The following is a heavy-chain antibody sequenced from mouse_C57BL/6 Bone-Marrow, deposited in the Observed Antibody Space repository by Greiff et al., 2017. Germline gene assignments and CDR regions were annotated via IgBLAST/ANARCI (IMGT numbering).Heavy chain of an antibody. CDR3: ARAMDY. CDR1: GYTFTSYD. V-gene: IGHV1-85*01. J-gene: IGHJ4*01. Sequence: QVTLKVCGPELVKPGASVKLSCKASGYTFTSYDINWVKQRPGQGLEWIGWIYPRDGSTKYNENFKCKATLTVDTSSSTAYMELHSLTSEDSAVYFCARAMDYWGQGTSVTGSS. CDR2: IYPRDGST.